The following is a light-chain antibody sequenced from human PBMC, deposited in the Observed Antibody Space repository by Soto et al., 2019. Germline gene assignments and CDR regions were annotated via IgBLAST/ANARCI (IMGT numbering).Light chain of an antibody. CDR1: HSISNY. Sequence: DIQLTQSPSSLSASVGDRVTITCRASHSISNYLNWYQYRPGKAPNLLIYAASSLQSGVPSRFSGSESGTDFTLTITSLQPEDSATYYCQQSYATPITFGQGTRMEIK. V-gene: IGKV1-39*01. CDR2: AAS. CDR3: QQSYATPIT. J-gene: IGKJ5*01.